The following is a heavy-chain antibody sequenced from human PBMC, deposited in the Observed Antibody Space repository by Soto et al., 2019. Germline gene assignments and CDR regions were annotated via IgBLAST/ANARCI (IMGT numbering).Heavy chain of an antibody. CDR3: ARLSGSYNDRYFDN. J-gene: IGHJ4*02. CDR1: GGSTSSSLYQ. D-gene: IGHD1-26*01. CDR2: VYYNGNT. Sequence: SQTLSLPCTVSGGSTSSSLYQWVWIRKPPGKGLEWIGNVYYNGNTYYNASLKSRLTISVDTSNNQFSLKVKSVTAADTVVYFCARLSGSYNDRYFDNWGQGTLVTVSS. V-gene: IGHV4-39*01.